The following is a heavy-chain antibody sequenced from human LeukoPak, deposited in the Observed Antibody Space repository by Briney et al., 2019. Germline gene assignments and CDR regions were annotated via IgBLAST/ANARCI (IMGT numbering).Heavy chain of an antibody. J-gene: IGHJ4*02. D-gene: IGHD6-19*01. CDR1: GGSISSGGYY. V-gene: IGHV4-61*08. CDR2: IYYSGST. CDR3: ARVIAVRRFFDY. Sequence: SETLSLTCTVSGGSISSGGYYWSWIRQPPGKGLEWIGYIYYSGSTNYNPSLKSRVTISVDTSKNQFSLKLSSVTAADTAVYYCARVIAVRRFFDYWGQGTLVTVSS.